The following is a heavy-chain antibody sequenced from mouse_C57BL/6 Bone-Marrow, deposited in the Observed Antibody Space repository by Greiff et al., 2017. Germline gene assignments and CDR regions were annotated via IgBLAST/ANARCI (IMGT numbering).Heavy chain of an antibody. CDR1: GYTFTSYW. V-gene: IGHV1-69*01. D-gene: IGHD1-1*01. Sequence: QVQLQQPGAELVMPGASVKLSCKASGYTFTSYWMHWVKQRPGQGLEWIGEIDPSDSYTNYNQKFKGKSTLTVDKSSSTAYMQLSRLTSEDSAVYYCARESSYDWFAYWGQGTLVTVSA. J-gene: IGHJ3*01. CDR3: ARESSYDWFAY. CDR2: IDPSDSYT.